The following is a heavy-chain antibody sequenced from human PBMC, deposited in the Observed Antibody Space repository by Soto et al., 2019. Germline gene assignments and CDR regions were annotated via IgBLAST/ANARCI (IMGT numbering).Heavy chain of an antibody. D-gene: IGHD2-2*01. CDR1: GFTLSSHT. CDR2: ISGSGDRT. CDR3: AKGQSTSTTFDS. J-gene: IGHJ4*02. Sequence: EVQLLESGAGLVQPGGSLRISCAASGFTLSSHTMNWVRQAPGMGLEWVSAISGSGDRTYHADSVTGHFTISRDNSKNTVYLQMNNLRVEDTAVYYCAKGQSTSTTFDSWGQGTLVTVSS. V-gene: IGHV3-23*01.